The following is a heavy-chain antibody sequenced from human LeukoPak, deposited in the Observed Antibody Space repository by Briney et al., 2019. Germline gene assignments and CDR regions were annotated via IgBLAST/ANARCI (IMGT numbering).Heavy chain of an antibody. J-gene: IGHJ4*02. Sequence: SETLSLTCTVSGGSISSYYWSWIRQPPGKGLEWIGYIYYSGSTNYNPSLKSRVTISVDTSKNQFSLKLSSVTAADTAVYYCARQSSNSAIDYWGQGTLVTVSS. CDR3: ARQSSNSAIDY. CDR1: GGSISSYY. CDR2: IYYSGST. V-gene: IGHV4-59*08. D-gene: IGHD6-13*01.